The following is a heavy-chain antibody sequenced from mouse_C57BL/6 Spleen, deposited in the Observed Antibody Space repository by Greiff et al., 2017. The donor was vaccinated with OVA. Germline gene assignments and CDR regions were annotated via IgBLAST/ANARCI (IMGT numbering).Heavy chain of an antibody. Sequence: EVKLQESGGGLVKPGGSLKLSCAASGFTFSSYAMSWVRQTPEKRLEWVATISDGGSYTYYPDNVKGRFTISRDNAKNNLYLQMSHLKSEDTAMYYCARGIYYGGYFDYWGQGTTLTVSS. CDR1: GFTFSSYA. CDR2: ISDGGSYT. J-gene: IGHJ2*01. D-gene: IGHD2-1*01. V-gene: IGHV5-4*03. CDR3: ARGIYYGGYFDY.